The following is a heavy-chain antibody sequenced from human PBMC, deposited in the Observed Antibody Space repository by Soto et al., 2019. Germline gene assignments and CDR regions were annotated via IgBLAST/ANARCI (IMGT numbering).Heavy chain of an antibody. CDR3: ARWASGGYDWYYYYYGMDV. CDR1: GGTFSSYA. Sequence: ASVKVSCKASGGTFSSYAMHWVRQAPGQRLEWMGWINAGNGNTKYSQKFQGRVTITRDTSASTAYMELSSLRSEGTAVYYCARWASGGYDWYYYYYGMDVWGQGTTVTVSS. D-gene: IGHD5-12*01. CDR2: INAGNGNT. J-gene: IGHJ6*02. V-gene: IGHV1-3*01.